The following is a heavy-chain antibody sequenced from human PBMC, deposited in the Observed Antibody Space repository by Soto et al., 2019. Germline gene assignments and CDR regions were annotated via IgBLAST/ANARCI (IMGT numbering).Heavy chain of an antibody. V-gene: IGHV1-2*02. J-gene: IGHJ6*02. D-gene: IGHD3-10*01. Sequence: ASVKVSCKASGYTFTGYYMHWVRQAPGQGLEWMGWINPNSGGTNYAQKFQGRVTMTRDTSTSTVYMGLSSLRSEDTAVYYCASRMFGWFGEFHRMDVWGQGTTVTVSS. CDR1: GYTFTGYY. CDR3: ASRMFGWFGEFHRMDV. CDR2: INPNSGGT.